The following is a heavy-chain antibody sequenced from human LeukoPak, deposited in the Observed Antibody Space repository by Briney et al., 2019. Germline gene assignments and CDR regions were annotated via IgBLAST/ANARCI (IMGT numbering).Heavy chain of an antibody. CDR2: ISSSSSYI. D-gene: IGHD1-7*01. J-gene: IGHJ4*02. Sequence: GGSLRLSCAASGFTFGSYTMNWVRQAPGKGLKWVSSISSSSSYIHYADSVKGRFTISRDNAENSLYLQMNSLRAEDTAVYYCASALTGTMKKENFDYWGQGTLVTVSS. V-gene: IGHV3-21*01. CDR3: ASALTGTMKKENFDY. CDR1: GFTFGSYT.